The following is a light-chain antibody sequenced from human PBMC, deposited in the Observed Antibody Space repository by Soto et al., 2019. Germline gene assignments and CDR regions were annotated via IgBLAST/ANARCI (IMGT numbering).Light chain of an antibody. CDR1: SSNIGNNY. V-gene: IGLV1-51*02. CDR2: ENN. J-gene: IGLJ3*02. Sequence: QTVVTQPPSVSAAPGQTVTISCSGSSSNIGNNYLSWYQQLPATAPKLLIYENNKRPSGIPDRFSGSKSGTSATLGITGLQTGDEADYYCGTWDSSRSAAVFGGGTKVTVL. CDR3: GTWDSSRSAAV.